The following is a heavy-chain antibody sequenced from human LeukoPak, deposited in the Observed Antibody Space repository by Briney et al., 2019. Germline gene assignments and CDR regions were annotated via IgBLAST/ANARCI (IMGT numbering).Heavy chain of an antibody. CDR1: GGSISSSSYY. D-gene: IGHD1/OR15-1a*01. V-gene: IGHV4-39*07. CDR3: AGGAADRNNYYYYIDV. CDR2: IYYSGST. J-gene: IGHJ6*03. Sequence: SETLSLTCTVSGGSISSSSYYWGWIRQPPGKGLEWIGSIYYSGSTYYNPSLKSRVTISVDTSKNQFSLKLKSVTAADTAVYYCAGGAADRNNYYYYIDVWGNGTTVTVSS.